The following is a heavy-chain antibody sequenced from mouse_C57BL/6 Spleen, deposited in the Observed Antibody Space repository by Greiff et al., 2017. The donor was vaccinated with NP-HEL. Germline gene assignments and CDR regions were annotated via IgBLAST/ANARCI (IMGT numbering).Heavy chain of an antibody. V-gene: IGHV1-26*01. Sequence: EVQLQQSGPELVKPGASVKISCKASGYTFTDYYMNWVKQSHGKSLEWIGDINPNNGGTSYNQKFKGKATLTVDKSSSTAYMELRSQTSEDSAVYYCARSLTGSGFAYWGQGTLVTVSA. CDR2: INPNNGGT. J-gene: IGHJ3*01. D-gene: IGHD4-1*01. CDR1: GYTFTDYY. CDR3: ARSLTGSGFAY.